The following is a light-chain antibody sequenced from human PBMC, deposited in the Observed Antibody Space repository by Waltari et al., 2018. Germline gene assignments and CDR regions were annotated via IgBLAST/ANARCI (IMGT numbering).Light chain of an antibody. J-gene: IGKJ1*01. CDR3: QQYSDWPPWT. CDR2: ETS. V-gene: IGKV3-15*01. CDR1: QSVISS. Sequence: DIVMRQSPPTVCVSPGESATLSCRASQSVISSLAWYQQKPGQPPRLLIFETSNRATGVPARFSGSGSGTDFTLTISSLQSEDFAVYYCQQYSDWPPWTFGQGTKVEV.